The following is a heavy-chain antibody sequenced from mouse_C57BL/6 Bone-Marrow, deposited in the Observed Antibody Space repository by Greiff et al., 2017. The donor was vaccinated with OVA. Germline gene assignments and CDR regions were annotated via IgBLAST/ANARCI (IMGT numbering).Heavy chain of an antibody. Sequence: DVKLVESGAELVRPGASVKLSCTASGFNIKDDYMHWVKQRPEQGLEWIGWIDPENGDTEYASKFQGKATITADTSSNTAYLQLSSLTSEDTAVYYCTTFSIYYYVFDYWGQGTTLTVSS. V-gene: IGHV14-4*01. CDR3: TTFSIYYYVFDY. CDR2: IDPENGDT. J-gene: IGHJ2*01. D-gene: IGHD1-1*01. CDR1: GFNIKDDY.